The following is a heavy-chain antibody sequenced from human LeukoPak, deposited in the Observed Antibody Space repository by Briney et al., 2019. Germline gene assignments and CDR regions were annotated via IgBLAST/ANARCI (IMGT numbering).Heavy chain of an antibody. Sequence: SQTRSLTCAISGDSVSTVNSAWNWVRQSPSRGLEWLGWTYYTSKWINEYAVSVNSRITINPDTSKNQVSLQLNSVTPEDTAVYYCARWNHQGRYFDYWDQGTLVTVSS. CDR3: ARWNHQGRYFDY. J-gene: IGHJ4*02. V-gene: IGHV6-1*01. D-gene: IGHD1-1*01. CDR2: TYYTSKWIN. CDR1: GDSVSTVNSA.